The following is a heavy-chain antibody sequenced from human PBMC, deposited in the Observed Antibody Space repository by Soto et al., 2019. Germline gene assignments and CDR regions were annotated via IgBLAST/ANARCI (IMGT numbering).Heavy chain of an antibody. Sequence: ASVKVSCKASGYTFTSYYMHWVRQAPGQGLEWMGIINPSGGSTSYAQKFQGRVTMTRDTSTSTVYMELSSLRSEDTAVYYCARVAGDYPGSYYLDYWGQGTLVTVSS. V-gene: IGHV1-46*01. CDR1: GYTFTSYY. D-gene: IGHD4-17*01. J-gene: IGHJ4*02. CDR2: INPSGGST. CDR3: ARVAGDYPGSYYLDY.